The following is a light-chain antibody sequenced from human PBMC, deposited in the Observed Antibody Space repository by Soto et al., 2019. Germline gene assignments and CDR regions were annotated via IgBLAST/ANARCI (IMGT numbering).Light chain of an antibody. CDR1: SSDVGKYDY. CDR2: DVN. J-gene: IGLJ2*01. CDR3: SSYAPSDVV. V-gene: IGLV2-8*01. Sequence: QSALTQPPSASGSPGQSVTISCTGTSSDVGKYDYVSWFQHHPGKAPKLIIYDVNKRPSGVPDRFSGSKSGNTASLTVSGLQAADEAYYFCSSYAPSDVVFGGGTKLTVL.